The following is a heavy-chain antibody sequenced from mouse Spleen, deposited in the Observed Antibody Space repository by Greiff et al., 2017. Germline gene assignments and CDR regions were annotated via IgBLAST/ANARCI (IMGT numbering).Heavy chain of an antibody. V-gene: IGHV5-9*04. Sequence: EVQLVESGGGLVKPGGSLKLSCAASGFTFSSYTMSWVRQTPAKRLEWVATISSGGGNTYYPDSVKGRFTISRDNARNTLYLQMSSLRSEDTAMYYCARHQAYYSNYVFAYWGQGTLVTVSA. J-gene: IGHJ3*01. CDR3: ARHQAYYSNYVFAY. D-gene: IGHD2-5*01. CDR2: ISSGGGNT. CDR1: GFTFSSYT.